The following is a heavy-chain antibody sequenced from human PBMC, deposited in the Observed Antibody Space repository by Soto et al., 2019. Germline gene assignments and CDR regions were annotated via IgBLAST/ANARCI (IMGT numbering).Heavy chain of an antibody. CDR3: ARRDSSGYDPDAFDI. CDR2: IFPGDSDT. D-gene: IGHD3-22*01. J-gene: IGHJ3*02. Sequence: PGESLKISCKGSGYESTSYWIGWVRQMPGKGLEWMGIIFPGDSDTRYSPSFHGQVTISADNSISTAYLQWSSLRASDTAMYYCARRDSSGYDPDAFDIWGQGTLVTVSS. CDR1: GYESTSYW. V-gene: IGHV5-51*01.